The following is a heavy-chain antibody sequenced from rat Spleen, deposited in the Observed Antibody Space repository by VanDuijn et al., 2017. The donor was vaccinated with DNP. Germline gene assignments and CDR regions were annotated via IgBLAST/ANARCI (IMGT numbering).Heavy chain of an antibody. CDR3: VRWNSGHFDY. J-gene: IGHJ2*01. D-gene: IGHD4-3*01. V-gene: IGHV5-22*01. CDR2: IGSDGYAP. CDR1: GFTFSDYY. Sequence: EVQLVESGGGLVQPGRSLKLSCAASGFTFSDYYMAWVRQVPTEGLKWVAYIGSDGYAPYYGDSVKGRFTISRDNAKRTLYLQMNSLRSEDMATYYCVRWNSGHFDYWGQGVMVTVSS.